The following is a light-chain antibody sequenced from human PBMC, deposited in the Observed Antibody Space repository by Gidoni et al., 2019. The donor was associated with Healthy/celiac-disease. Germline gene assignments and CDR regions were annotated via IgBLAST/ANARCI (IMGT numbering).Light chain of an antibody. Sequence: DIQMTQSPSSLSASVGDRVTITCRASQSISSYLNWYQQKPGKAPKLLIYAASSLQSGVPSRFSGSGSGTDFTLTISSLQPEDSATYYCQQSYSTPWTFGQXTKVEI. J-gene: IGKJ1*01. CDR3: QQSYSTPWT. CDR1: QSISSY. V-gene: IGKV1-39*01. CDR2: AAS.